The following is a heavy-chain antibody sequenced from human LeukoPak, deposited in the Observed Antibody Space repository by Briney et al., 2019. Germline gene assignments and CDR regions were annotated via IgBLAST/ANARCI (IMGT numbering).Heavy chain of an antibody. J-gene: IGHJ4*02. V-gene: IGHV3-74*01. Sequence: GGSLRLSCAASGFTGSSKYMSWVRQAPGKGLVWVSRIDIDGTGTSYADSVKGRFTISRDNAKNTVSLQMNSLKAEDTAVYYCGTVFDHWGPGILVTVSS. CDR3: GTVFDH. CDR1: GFTGSSKY. CDR2: IDIDGTGT.